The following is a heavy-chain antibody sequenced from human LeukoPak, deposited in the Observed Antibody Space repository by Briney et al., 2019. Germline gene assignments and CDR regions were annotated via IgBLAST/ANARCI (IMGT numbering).Heavy chain of an antibody. Sequence: GGSLRLSCTASGFTFGGYAMTWVRQAPGKGLEWVSSISGGSEDSYYADSVKGRFTISRDNSRSTLYLQMNSLRAEDTAVYFCARDNRDYSTPYYFDFWGQGTLVTVSS. V-gene: IGHV3-23*01. D-gene: IGHD6-13*01. J-gene: IGHJ4*02. CDR1: GFTFGGYA. CDR3: ARDNRDYSTPYYFDF. CDR2: ISGGSEDS.